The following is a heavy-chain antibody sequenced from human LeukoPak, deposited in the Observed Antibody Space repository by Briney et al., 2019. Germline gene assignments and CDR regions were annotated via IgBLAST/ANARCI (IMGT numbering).Heavy chain of an antibody. V-gene: IGHV3-30*04. D-gene: IGHD3-22*01. CDR2: ISYDGSNE. CDR1: GFTFSSYV. CDR3: IAPGSGLFSTDY. J-gene: IGHJ4*02. Sequence: PGGSLRLSCAASGFTFSSYVMHWVRQAPGKGLEWVAIISYDGSNEYYADSVKGRFTISRDNAKNSLYLQMNSLKTEDTAVYYCIAPGSGLFSTDYWGQGTLVTVSS.